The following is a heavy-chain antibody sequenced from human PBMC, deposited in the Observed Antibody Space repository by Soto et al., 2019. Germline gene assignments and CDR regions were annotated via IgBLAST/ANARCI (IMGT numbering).Heavy chain of an antibody. CDR1: GFTFSSYG. CDR3: ATYDILTGYRPLYFDY. Sequence: GGSLRLSCAASGFTFSSYGMHWVRQAPGKGLEWVAVISYDGSNKYYADSVKGRFTISRDNSKNTLYLQMNSLRAEDTAVYYCATYDILTGYRPLYFDYWGQGTLVTVS. J-gene: IGHJ4*02. CDR2: ISYDGSNK. D-gene: IGHD3-9*01. V-gene: IGHV3-30*03.